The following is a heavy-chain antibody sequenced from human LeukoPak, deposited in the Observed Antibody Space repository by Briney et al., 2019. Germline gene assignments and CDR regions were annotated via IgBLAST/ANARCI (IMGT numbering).Heavy chain of an antibody. CDR1: GFTFRNYW. D-gene: IGHD2-8*01. J-gene: IGHJ4*02. CDR2: IKEDGSEK. V-gene: IGHV3-7*01. CDR3: TRGVSGY. Sequence: GGSLRLSCVASGFTFRNYWMSWARQAPGKGLEWVANIKEDGSEKYYVDSVKGRFTLSRDNAKNSLYLQMNSLRAEDTAIYYCTRGVSGYWGQGTLVTVSS.